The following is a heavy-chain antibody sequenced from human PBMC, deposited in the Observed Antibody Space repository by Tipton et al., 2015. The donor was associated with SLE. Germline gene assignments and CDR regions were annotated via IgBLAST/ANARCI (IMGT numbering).Heavy chain of an antibody. CDR1: GYTFTTYD. CDR3: AKSGIGARPSSLYY. Sequence: QLVQSGAEMKKPGASMKVSCKASGYTFTTYDINWVRQATGQGLEWMGWMNPSSGNTGCAQKFKGRVTMTRNTSISTAYMELSSLTSEDTAVYYCAKSGIGARPSSLYYWGQGTLVTVSS. D-gene: IGHD6-6*01. V-gene: IGHV1-8*01. CDR2: MNPSSGNT. J-gene: IGHJ4*02.